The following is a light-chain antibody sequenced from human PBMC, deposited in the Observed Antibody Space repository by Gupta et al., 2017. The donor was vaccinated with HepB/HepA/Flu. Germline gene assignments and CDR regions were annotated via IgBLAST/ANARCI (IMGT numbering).Light chain of an antibody. CDR2: DAS. CDR3: QQYGSSPPVIT. CDR1: QSVSDDY. J-gene: IGKJ5*01. V-gene: IGKV3-20*01. Sequence: EIVLTQSPGNLSLSPGERATLSCRASQSVSDDYVAWYQQKPGQTPRLLIYDASGRATGIPDRFSGSGSGTDFTLTISRLEPEDFAVYYCQQYGSSPPVITFGQGTRLEI.